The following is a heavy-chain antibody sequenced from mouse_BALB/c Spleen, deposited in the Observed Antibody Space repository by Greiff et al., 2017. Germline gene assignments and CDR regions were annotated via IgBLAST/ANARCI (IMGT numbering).Heavy chain of an antibody. V-gene: IGHV1S22*01. Sequence: LQQSGSELVRPGASVKLSCKASGYTFTSYWMHWVKQRPGQGLEWIGNIYPGSGSTNYDEKFKSKATLTVDTSSSTAYMQLSSLTSEDSAVYYCTRRAITTGFAYWGQGTLVTVSA. CDR3: TRRAITTGFAY. J-gene: IGHJ3*01. D-gene: IGHD1-1*01. CDR1: GYTFTSYW. CDR2: IYPGSGST.